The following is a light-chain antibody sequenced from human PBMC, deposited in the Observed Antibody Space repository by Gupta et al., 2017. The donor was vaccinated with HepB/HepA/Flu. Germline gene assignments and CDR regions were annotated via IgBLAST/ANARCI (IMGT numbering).Light chain of an antibody. CDR2: YAS. V-gene: IGKV6-21*01. CDR3: NQSSSLPQT. CDR1: HSIGSS. Sequence: EIVLTQSPDLQSVSPKEKVTITCRASHSIGSSLHWYQQKPDQSPKLLIKYASQSFSGVPSRFSGSGSGTDFTLTINSLEAEDAATYYCNQSSSLPQTFGQGTKLEIK. J-gene: IGKJ2*01.